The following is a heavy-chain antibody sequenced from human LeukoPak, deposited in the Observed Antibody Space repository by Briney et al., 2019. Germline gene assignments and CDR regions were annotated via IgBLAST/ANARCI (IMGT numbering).Heavy chain of an antibody. J-gene: IGHJ5*02. CDR1: GFTFHKFA. Sequence: GGSLRLSCAASGFTFHKFAIHWVRQGPGKGLEWVALISDAGSNTYYADSVKGRFTISRDNSKNTLYLQMNNLRVDDTAVYYCAKDTNAGGYVDWFDPWGQGTLVTVSS. D-gene: IGHD2-2*01. V-gene: IGHV3-30-3*01. CDR2: ISDAGSNT. CDR3: AKDTNAGGYVDWFDP.